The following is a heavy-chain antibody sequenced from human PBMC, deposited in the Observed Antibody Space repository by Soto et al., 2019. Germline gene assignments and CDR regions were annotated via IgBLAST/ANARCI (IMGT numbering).Heavy chain of an antibody. CDR3: ARDGAVAGKINFDY. V-gene: IGHV1-3*01. CDR1: GYTFTNYA. Sequence: QVQLEQSGAEVKKPGASVKVSCKASGYTFTNYAIHWVRQAPGQRLEWMGWINAGNGNTKYPPKFQDRVTITRDTSARIAYMELSSLRYEDTAVYYCARDGAVAGKINFDYWGQGTLVTVSS. CDR2: INAGNGNT. J-gene: IGHJ4*02. D-gene: IGHD6-19*01.